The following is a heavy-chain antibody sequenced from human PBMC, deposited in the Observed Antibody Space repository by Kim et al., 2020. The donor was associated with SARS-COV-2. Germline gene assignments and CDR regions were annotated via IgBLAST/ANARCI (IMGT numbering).Heavy chain of an antibody. CDR3: AKDYFLAGGTYFRRPFDV. V-gene: IGHV3-23*01. J-gene: IGHJ3*01. CDR1: GFTFRDHG. CDR2: CSAAGEDP. D-gene: IGHD6-19*01. Sequence: GGSLRLSCAASGFTFRDHGMGWVRQAPGKGLEWVSDCSAAGEDPYYSDSVKGRFSIFKDNSGDTPYLQMNSLRAEDTSVSYCAKDYFLAGGTYFRRPFDV.